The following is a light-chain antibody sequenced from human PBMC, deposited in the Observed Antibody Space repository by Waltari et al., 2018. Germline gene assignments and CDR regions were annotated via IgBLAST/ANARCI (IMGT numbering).Light chain of an antibody. Sequence: AIRVTQSPSSVSASTGDTVTITCRASEDGRSYFGWYQQKPGKAPQLRVYASSSLQTGVPSRFRARGSGTHFTLTINNVQSEDFATYHCEQYYSFPRTFGQGTKVEV. J-gene: IGKJ1*01. CDR3: EQYYSFPRT. CDR1: EDGRSY. CDR2: ASS. V-gene: IGKV1-8*01.